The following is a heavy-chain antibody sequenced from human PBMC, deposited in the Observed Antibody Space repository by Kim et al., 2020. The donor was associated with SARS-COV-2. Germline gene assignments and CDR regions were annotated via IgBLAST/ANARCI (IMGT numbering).Heavy chain of an antibody. D-gene: IGHD3-22*01. V-gene: IGHV4-39*01. Sequence: SETLSLTCTVSGGSISSSSYYWGWIRQPPGKGLEWIGSIYYSGSTYYNPSLKSRVTISVDTSKNQFSLKLSSVTAADTAVYYCARTSDEKYPYYDSRDYEDYWGQGTLVTVSS. J-gene: IGHJ4*02. CDR1: GGSISSSSYY. CDR2: IYYSGST. CDR3: ARTSDEKYPYYDSRDYEDY.